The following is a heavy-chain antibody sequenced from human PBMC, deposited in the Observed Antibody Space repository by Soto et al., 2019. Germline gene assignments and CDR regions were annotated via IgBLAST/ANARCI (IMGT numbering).Heavy chain of an antibody. CDR2: ISYDGSEK. D-gene: IGHD1-26*01. CDR3: AKYRGSNPYVAGPTDY. V-gene: IGHV3-30*18. J-gene: IGHJ4*02. CDR1: GFTFRDCG. Sequence: QVQLVESGGGVVQPGRSLRLSCAASGFTFRDCGMHWVRQAPGKGLDWVALISYDGSEKYYPDSVKGRFTISRDTSKNTVYLRMSSLRTEATAGYYCAKYRGSNPYVAGPTDYWGQGRLVTVSS.